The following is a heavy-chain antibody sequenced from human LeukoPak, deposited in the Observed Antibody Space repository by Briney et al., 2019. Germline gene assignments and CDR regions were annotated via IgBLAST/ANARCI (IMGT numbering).Heavy chain of an antibody. D-gene: IGHD2-2*01. Sequence: GESLKISCKGSGYSFTSYWIGWVRQMPGKGLEWMGIIYPGDSDTRYSPSFQGQVTISADKSISTAYLQWSSLKASDTAMYYCARQYQLLSDAFDIWGQGTMVTASS. J-gene: IGHJ3*02. V-gene: IGHV5-51*01. CDR2: IYPGDSDT. CDR3: ARQYQLLSDAFDI. CDR1: GYSFTSYW.